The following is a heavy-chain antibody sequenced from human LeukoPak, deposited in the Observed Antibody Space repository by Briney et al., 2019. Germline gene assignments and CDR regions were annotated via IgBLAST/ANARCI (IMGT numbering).Heavy chain of an antibody. J-gene: IGHJ4*02. CDR1: GYTLTELS. CDR3: ATDHRVYGDGPPTVD. CDR2: FDPEDGET. D-gene: IGHD5/OR15-5a*01. V-gene: IGHV1-24*01. Sequence: ASVKVSCKVSGYTLTELSMHWVRQAPGKGLEWMGGFDPEDGETIYAQKFQGRVTMTEDTSTDTAYMELSSLRSEDTAVYYCATDHRVYGDGPPTVDWGQGTLVTVSS.